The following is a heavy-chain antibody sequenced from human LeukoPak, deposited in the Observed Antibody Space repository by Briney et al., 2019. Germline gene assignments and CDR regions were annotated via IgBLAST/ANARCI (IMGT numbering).Heavy chain of an antibody. J-gene: IGHJ3*02. V-gene: IGHV3-11*01. CDR3: ARGRAVRGVMANAFDI. Sequence: PGGSLRLSCAASGFTSSDYYMTWIRQAPGKGLEWVSYISGSGSSTIYYADSVKGRFTISRDNAKNSLYLQMNSLRAEDTAVYYCARGRAVRGVMANAFDIWGPGTMVTVSS. D-gene: IGHD3-10*01. CDR1: GFTSSDYY. CDR2: ISGSGSSTI.